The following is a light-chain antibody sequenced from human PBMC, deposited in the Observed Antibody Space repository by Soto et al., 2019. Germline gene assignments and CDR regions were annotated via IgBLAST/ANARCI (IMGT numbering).Light chain of an antibody. V-gene: IGKV3-20*01. J-gene: IGKJ4*01. CDR1: QSVRSNY. CDR3: QQYASSPLT. Sequence: EIALTQSPGTLSLSSGERATLSCRASQSVRSNYLAWYQQKPGQAPRLLIYGASSRATGIPDRFGGSGSGTEFTLTISRLEPEDFAVYYCQQYASSPLTFGGGTKVEIK. CDR2: GAS.